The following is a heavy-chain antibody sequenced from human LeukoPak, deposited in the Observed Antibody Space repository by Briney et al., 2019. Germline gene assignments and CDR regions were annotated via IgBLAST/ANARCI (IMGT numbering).Heavy chain of an antibody. V-gene: IGHV3-53*01. D-gene: IGHD5-18*01. Sequence: GGSLRLSCAASGFTVSSNYMSWVRQAPGKGLEWVSVIYSGGSTYYADSVMGRFTISRDNSKNTLYLQMNSLRAEDTAVYYCAGGYSYGQWYFDYWGQGTLVTVSS. CDR3: AGGYSYGQWYFDY. CDR2: IYSGGST. J-gene: IGHJ4*02. CDR1: GFTVSSNY.